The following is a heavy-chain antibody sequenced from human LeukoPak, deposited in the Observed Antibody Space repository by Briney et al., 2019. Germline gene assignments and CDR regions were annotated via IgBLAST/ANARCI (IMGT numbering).Heavy chain of an antibody. CDR3: ARAPYYYGSGSYSPLYNWFDP. Sequence: SQTLSLTCAISGDSVSSNSAAWNWIRQSPSRGLEWLGRTYYRSKWYNDYAVSVKSRITINPDTSKNQFSLQLNSVTPEDTAVYYCARAPYYYGSGSYSPLYNWFDPWGQGTLVTVSS. CDR2: TYYRSKWYN. CDR1: GDSVSSNSAA. V-gene: IGHV6-1*01. J-gene: IGHJ5*02. D-gene: IGHD3-10*01.